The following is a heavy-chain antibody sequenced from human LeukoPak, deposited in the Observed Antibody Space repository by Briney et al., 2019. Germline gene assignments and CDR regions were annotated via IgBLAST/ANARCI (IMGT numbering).Heavy chain of an antibody. J-gene: IGHJ4*02. D-gene: IGHD2-2*02. CDR3: ARAGDIVVVPAAINFDY. Sequence: PSETLSLTCAVYGGSFSGYYWSWIRQPPGKGLEGIGEINHSGSTNYNPSLKSRVTISVDTSKNQFSLKLSSVTAADTAVYYCARAGDIVVVPAAINFDYWGQGTLVTVSS. CDR1: GGSFSGYY. V-gene: IGHV4-34*01. CDR2: INHSGST.